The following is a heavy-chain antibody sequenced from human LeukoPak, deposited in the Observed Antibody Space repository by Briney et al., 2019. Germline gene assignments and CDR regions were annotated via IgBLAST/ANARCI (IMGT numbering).Heavy chain of an antibody. J-gene: IGHJ6*03. CDR2: ISGSGGST. Sequence: PGGSLRLSCAASGFTFSSYAMSWVRQAPGKGLEWVSAISGSGGSTYYADSVKGRFTISRDNSKNTLYLQMNSLRAEDTAVYYCAKDLYYGSGSYSPYMDVWGKGTTVTVSS. CDR1: GFTFSSYA. CDR3: AKDLYYGSGSYSPYMDV. V-gene: IGHV3-23*01. D-gene: IGHD3-10*01.